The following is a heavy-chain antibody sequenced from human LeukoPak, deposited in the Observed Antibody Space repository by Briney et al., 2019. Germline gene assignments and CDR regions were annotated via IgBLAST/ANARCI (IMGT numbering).Heavy chain of an antibody. CDR2: ISPSSSYT. CDR1: GSTFSNYA. D-gene: IGHD6-19*01. J-gene: IGHJ4*02. Sequence: GGSLRLSCAASGSTFSNYAMRWFRQAPGKGLEWVSYISPSSSYTNYADSVKGRFTISRDNAKNSLYLQMNSLRAEDTAVYYCVRDWRSSGCFDYWGQGALVTVSS. V-gene: IGHV3-11*05. CDR3: VRDWRSSGCFDY.